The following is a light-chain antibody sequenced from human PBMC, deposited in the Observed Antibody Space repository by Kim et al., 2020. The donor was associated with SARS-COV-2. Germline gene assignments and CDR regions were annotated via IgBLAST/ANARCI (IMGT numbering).Light chain of an antibody. J-gene: IGLJ3*02. CDR1: SGSIASNY. CDR3: QSYDSSNWV. V-gene: IGLV6-57*02. Sequence: GRTVTITFTGSSGSIASNYVQCYQQRPGSAPTTVIYEDNQRPSGVPDRFSGSIDSSSNSASLTISGLKTEDEADYYCQSYDSSNWVFGGGTQLTVL. CDR2: EDN.